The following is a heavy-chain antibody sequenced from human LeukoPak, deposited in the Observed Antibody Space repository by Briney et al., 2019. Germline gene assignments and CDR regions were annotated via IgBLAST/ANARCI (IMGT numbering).Heavy chain of an antibody. CDR2: ISSSSSYI. D-gene: IGHD6-13*01. J-gene: IGHJ5*02. V-gene: IGHV3-21*01. Sequence: GGSLRLSCAGSGFTFSSYSMNWVRQAPGKGLEWVSSISSSSSYIYYADSVKGRFTISRDNAKNSLYLQMNSLRAEDTAVYYCARAGGAAAGTSWFDPWGQGTLVTVSS. CDR3: ARAGGAAAGTSWFDP. CDR1: GFTFSSYS.